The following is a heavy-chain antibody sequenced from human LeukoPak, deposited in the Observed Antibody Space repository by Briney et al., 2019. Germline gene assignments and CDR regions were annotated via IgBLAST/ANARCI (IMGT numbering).Heavy chain of an antibody. V-gene: IGHV4-59*01. CDR3: ARVVVPAAIPSFRFDP. Sequence: PSETLSLTCTVSGGSISSYYWSWIRQPPGKGLEWIGYIYYSGSTNYNPSLKSRVTISVDTSKNQFSLKLSSVTAADAAVYYCARVVVPAAIPSFRFDPWGQGTLVTVSS. J-gene: IGHJ5*02. CDR1: GGSISSYY. CDR2: IYYSGST. D-gene: IGHD2-2*01.